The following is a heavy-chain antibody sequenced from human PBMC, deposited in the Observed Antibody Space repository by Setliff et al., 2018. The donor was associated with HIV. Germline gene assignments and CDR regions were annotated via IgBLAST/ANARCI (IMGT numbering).Heavy chain of an antibody. CDR1: GDSIRSQF. V-gene: IGHV4-4*08. Sequence: SETLSLTCNLSGDSIRSQFWTWIRQTPGKGLEWIASIETTGTVNYSPSLKSRVSISLDPSRSQFSLTLRSVTAADTAVYYCARPRLRGSGAFDIWGQGTMVTVSS. D-gene: IGHD2-21*01. J-gene: IGHJ3*02. CDR2: IETTGTV. CDR3: ARPRLRGSGAFDI.